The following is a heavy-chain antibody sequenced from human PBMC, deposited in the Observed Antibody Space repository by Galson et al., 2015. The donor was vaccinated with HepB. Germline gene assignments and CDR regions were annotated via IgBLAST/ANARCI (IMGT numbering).Heavy chain of an antibody. CDR1: GGSFSGYY. D-gene: IGHD3-3*01. J-gene: IGHJ4*02. V-gene: IGHV4-34*01. CDR2: INHSGST. Sequence: SETLSLTCAVYGGSFSGYYWSWIRQPPGKGLEWIGEINHSGSTNYNPSLKSRVTISVDTSKNQFSLKLSSVTAADTAVYYCARGPPSGRYDFWSGYQPPTRLRFDYWGQGTLVTVSS. CDR3: ARGPPSGRYDFWSGYQPPTRLRFDY.